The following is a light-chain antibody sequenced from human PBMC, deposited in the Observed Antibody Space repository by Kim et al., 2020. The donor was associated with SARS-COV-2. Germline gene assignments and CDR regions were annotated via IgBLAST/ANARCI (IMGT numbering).Light chain of an antibody. CDR1: SSDVGGYNY. V-gene: IGLV2-14*03. Sequence: GQSITTSCPGTSSDVGGYNYVSWYQQHPGKAPKLMIYAVSNRPSGVSNRFSGSKSGNTASLTISGLQAEDEADYYCSSYTSSSTLVFGGGTQLTVL. CDR3: SSYTSSSTLV. CDR2: AVS. J-gene: IGLJ3*02.